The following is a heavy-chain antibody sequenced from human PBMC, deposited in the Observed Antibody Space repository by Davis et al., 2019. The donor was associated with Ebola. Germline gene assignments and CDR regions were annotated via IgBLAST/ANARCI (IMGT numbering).Heavy chain of an antibody. CDR2: INHSGST. Sequence: MPSETLSLTCAVYGGSFSGYYWSWIRQPPGKGLEWIGEINHSGSTNYNPSLKSRFTISVDTSKNQFSLKLSSVTAADTAVYYCARLYCSSTSCYRYYYYGMDVWGQGTTVTVSS. CDR3: ARLYCSSTSCYRYYYYGMDV. D-gene: IGHD2-2*01. V-gene: IGHV4-34*01. CDR1: GGSFSGYY. J-gene: IGHJ6*02.